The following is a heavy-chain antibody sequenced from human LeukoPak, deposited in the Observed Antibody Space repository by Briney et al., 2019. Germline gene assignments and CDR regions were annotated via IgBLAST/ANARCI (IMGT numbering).Heavy chain of an antibody. V-gene: IGHV1-2*02. CDR2: IRGDTGDT. CDR1: GYTLSDYY. CDR3: ARVRGNSCDY. D-gene: IGHD6-13*01. Sequence: ASVTASCKTSGYTLSDYYMHWVRQAPGQGLEWMGWIRGDTGDTDSPQKFQGRVTMTRDTSTNTAYMELSRLTYDDTAMYFCARVRGNSCDYWGQGTLVTVSS. J-gene: IGHJ4*02.